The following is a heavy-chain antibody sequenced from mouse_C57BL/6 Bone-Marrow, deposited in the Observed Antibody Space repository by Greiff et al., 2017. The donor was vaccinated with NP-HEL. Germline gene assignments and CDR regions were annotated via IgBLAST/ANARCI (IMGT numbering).Heavy chain of an antibody. Sequence: EVQLQQSGPELVKPGASVKISCKASGYSFTGYYMNWVKQSPEKSLEWIGEINPSTGGTTYNQKFKAKATLTVDKSSSTAYMQLKSLTSEDSAVYYCARTREDYAMDYWGQGTSGTVSS. CDR3: ARTREDYAMDY. CDR1: GYSFTGYY. J-gene: IGHJ4*01. V-gene: IGHV1-42*01. CDR2: INPSTGGT.